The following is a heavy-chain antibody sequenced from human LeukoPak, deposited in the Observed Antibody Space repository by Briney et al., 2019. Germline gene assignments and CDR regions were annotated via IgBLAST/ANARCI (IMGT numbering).Heavy chain of an antibody. V-gene: IGHV3-30*02. Sequence: QPGGSLRLSCAASGFTFSSYGMHWVRRAPGKGLEWVAFIRYDGSNKYYADSVKGRFTISRDNSKNTLYLQMNSLRAEDTAVYYCAKDLRDIVVVPAATLDYWGQGTLVTVSS. J-gene: IGHJ4*02. CDR1: GFTFSSYG. D-gene: IGHD2-2*01. CDR2: IRYDGSNK. CDR3: AKDLRDIVVVPAATLDY.